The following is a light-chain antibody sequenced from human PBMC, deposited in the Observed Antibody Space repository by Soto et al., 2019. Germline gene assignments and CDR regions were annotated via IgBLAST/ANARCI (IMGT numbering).Light chain of an antibody. J-gene: IGLJ1*01. CDR1: SSNIGAGYD. V-gene: IGLV1-40*01. Sequence: QSVLTQPPSVSGAPGQRVTISCTGSSSNIGAGYDVHWYQQLPGTAPKLLIYNNNQRPSGVPDRFSGSKSGTSASLAISGLQSEDEADYYCAAWDDSLSGGYVFGTGTKLTVL. CDR2: NNN. CDR3: AAWDDSLSGGYV.